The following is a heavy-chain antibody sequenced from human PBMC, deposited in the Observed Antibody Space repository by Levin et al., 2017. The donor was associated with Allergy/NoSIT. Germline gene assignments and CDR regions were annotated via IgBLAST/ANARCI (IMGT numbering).Heavy chain of an antibody. CDR1: GFTFDDYG. Sequence: QAGGSLRLSCAASGFTFDDYGMSWVRQAPGKGLEWVSGINWNGGSTGYADSVKGRFTISRDNAKNSLYLQMNSLRAEDTALYYCARDAPVITFGGVIVNPYFDYWGQGTLVTVSS. CDR3: ARDAPVITFGGVIVNPYFDY. J-gene: IGHJ4*02. D-gene: IGHD3-16*02. CDR2: INWNGGST. V-gene: IGHV3-20*04.